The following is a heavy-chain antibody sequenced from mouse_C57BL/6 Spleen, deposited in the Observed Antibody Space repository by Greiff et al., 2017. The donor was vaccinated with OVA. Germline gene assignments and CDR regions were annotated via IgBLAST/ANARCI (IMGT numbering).Heavy chain of an antibody. CDR1: GFTFSSYT. D-gene: IGHD2-4*01. J-gene: IGHJ3*01. CDR2: ISGGGGNT. Sequence: EVKVVESGGGLVKPGGSLKLSCAASGFTFSSYTMSWVRQTPEKRLEWVATISGGGGNTYYPDSVKGRFTISRDNAKNTLYLQMSSLRSEDTALYYCARQGLYDYGFAYWGQGTLVTVSA. CDR3: ARQGLYDYGFAY. V-gene: IGHV5-9*01.